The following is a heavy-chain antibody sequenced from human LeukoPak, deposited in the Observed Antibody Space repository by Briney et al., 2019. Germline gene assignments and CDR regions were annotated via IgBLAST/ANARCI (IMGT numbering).Heavy chain of an antibody. CDR2: IYNSRST. CDR3: ARRNVLTEGEAFDI. V-gene: IGHV4-59*08. CDR1: GGSTSSYY. D-gene: IGHD3-9*01. J-gene: IGHJ3*02. Sequence: PSETLSLTCTVSGGSTSSYYWTWIRQPPGEGLEWIGYIYNSRSTNYNPSLNSRVTISADASKNQFSLKLNSVTAADTAVYYCARRNVLTEGEAFDIWGQGTVVTVSS.